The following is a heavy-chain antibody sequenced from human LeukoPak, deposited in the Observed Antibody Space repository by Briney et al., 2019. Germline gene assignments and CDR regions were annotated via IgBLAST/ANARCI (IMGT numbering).Heavy chain of an antibody. CDR3: ARAPRIAAAGTCYY. D-gene: IGHD6-13*01. CDR1: GFTFSSYW. Sequence: PGGSLRLSCAASGFTFSSYWMSWVRQAPGKGLEWVANIKQDGSEKYYVDSVKGRFTISRDNAKNSLYLQMNSLRAEDTAVYYCARAPRIAAAGTCYYWGQGTLVTVSS. J-gene: IGHJ4*02. V-gene: IGHV3-7*01. CDR2: IKQDGSEK.